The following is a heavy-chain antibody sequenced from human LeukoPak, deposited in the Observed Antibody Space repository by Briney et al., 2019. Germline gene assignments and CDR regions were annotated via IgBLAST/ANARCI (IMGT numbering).Heavy chain of an antibody. V-gene: IGHV1-46*01. CDR1: GYTFSSYY. CDR3: ARGYYDSSGYDPGLGY. CDR2: INPSGGST. J-gene: IGHJ4*02. Sequence: ASVKVSCKASGYTFSSYYMHWVRQAPGQGLEWMGIINPSGGSTSYSQELQGRVTMTRDMSTSTVYMELSSLRSEDTAMYWCARGYYDSSGYDPGLGYWGQGTLVTVSS. D-gene: IGHD3-22*01.